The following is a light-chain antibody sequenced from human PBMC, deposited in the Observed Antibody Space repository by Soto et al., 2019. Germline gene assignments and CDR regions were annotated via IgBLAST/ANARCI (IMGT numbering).Light chain of an antibody. V-gene: IGKV3-20*01. CDR2: NSS. J-gene: IGKJ1*01. CDR3: QQYRNLPQT. CDR1: QSVSSNY. Sequence: ETVLTQSPGTLSLSPGERATLSCRASQSVSSNYLAWYQQKPGQAPRLLIYNSSTRATGIPDRFSGSGSGTDFTLTISRLEPEDFALYYCQQYRNLPQTFGQGTKVEIK.